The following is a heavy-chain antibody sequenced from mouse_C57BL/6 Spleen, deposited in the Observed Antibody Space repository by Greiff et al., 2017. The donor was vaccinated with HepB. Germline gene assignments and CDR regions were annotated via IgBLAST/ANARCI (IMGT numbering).Heavy chain of an antibody. CDR1: GFTFSSYT. J-gene: IGHJ2*01. D-gene: IGHD1-1*01. CDR3: ARLLRYFDY. V-gene: IGHV5-9*01. Sequence: EVHLVESGGGLVKPGGSLKLSCAASGFTFSSYTMSWVRQTPEKRLEWVATISGGGGNTYYPDSVKGRFTISRDNAKNTLNLQMSSLRSEDTALYYCARLLRYFDYWGQGTTLTVSS. CDR2: ISGGGGNT.